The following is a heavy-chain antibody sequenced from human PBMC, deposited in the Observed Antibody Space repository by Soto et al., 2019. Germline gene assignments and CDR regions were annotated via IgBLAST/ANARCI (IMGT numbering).Heavy chain of an antibody. CDR3: ARDFAYYYDSSGYFPFNI. J-gene: IGHJ3*02. Sequence: GGSLRLSCAASGFTFSSYSMNWVRQAPGKGLEWVSSISSSSSYIHYADSVKGRFTISRDNAKNSLYLQMNSLRAEDTAVYYCARDFAYYYDSSGYFPFNIWGQGTMVTVSS. CDR1: GFTFSSYS. D-gene: IGHD3-22*01. CDR2: ISSSSSYI. V-gene: IGHV3-21*01.